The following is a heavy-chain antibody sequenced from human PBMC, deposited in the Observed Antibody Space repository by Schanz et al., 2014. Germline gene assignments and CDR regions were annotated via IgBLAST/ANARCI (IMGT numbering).Heavy chain of an antibody. CDR1: RFTFSTSW. CDR3: VRDRGYFEFYFDL. V-gene: IGHV3-74*01. Sequence: EVQLVESGGGFVQPGGSLTLSCAASRFTFSTSWMHRVRQAPGKGLVWVSRINSDGRSISYADSVKGRFTISRDNAKNTLYLQMNSLSAEDTAVYYCVRDRGYFEFYFDLWGQGTLVTVSS. J-gene: IGHJ4*02. CDR2: INSDGRSI. D-gene: IGHD3-10*01.